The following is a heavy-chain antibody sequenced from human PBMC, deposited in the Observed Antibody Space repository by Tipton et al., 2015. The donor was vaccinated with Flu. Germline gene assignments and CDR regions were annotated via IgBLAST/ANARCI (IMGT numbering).Heavy chain of an antibody. CDR1: GGSISRSHYS. Sequence: TLSLTCTVSGGSISRSHYSWGWIRQPPGKGLEWIGNIYYSGTTYYNPSLKSRVTISVDTSKNQFSLRLTSMTAADTAVYYCARDLWNDRRAYYYYGVDVWGQGTTVTVSS. D-gene: IGHD1-1*01. J-gene: IGHJ6*02. CDR3: ARDLWNDRRAYYYYGVDV. V-gene: IGHV4-39*07. CDR2: IYYSGTT.